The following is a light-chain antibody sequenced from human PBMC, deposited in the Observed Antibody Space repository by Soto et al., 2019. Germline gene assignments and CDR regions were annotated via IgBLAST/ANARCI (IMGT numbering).Light chain of an antibody. CDR1: QSVSTN. CDR2: GAS. Sequence: EIVMTQSPDTLSVSPGERATLSCRASQSVSTNLAWYQQKPGQAPRLLFYGASTRATGIPARFSAGGSGTKFSLTLSSLQSEDLSIYYCQQYIMWPSGTFGQGTRREI. CDR3: QQYIMWPSGT. J-gene: IGKJ5*01. V-gene: IGKV3-15*01.